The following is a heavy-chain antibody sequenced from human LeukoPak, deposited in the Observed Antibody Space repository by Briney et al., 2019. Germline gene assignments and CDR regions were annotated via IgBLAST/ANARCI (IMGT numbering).Heavy chain of an antibody. D-gene: IGHD1-26*01. J-gene: IGHJ3*02. CDR2: ISYDGSNK. CDR1: GGTFSSYA. V-gene: IGHV3-30-3*01. CDR3: AREYSSAFDI. Sequence: SCKASGGTFSSYAMHWVRQAPGKGLEWVAVISYDGSNKYYADSVKGRFTISRDNSKNTLYLQMNSLRAEDTAVYYCAREYSSAFDIWGQGTMVTVSS.